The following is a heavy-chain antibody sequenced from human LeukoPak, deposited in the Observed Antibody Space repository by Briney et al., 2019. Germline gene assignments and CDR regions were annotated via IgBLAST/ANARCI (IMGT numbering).Heavy chain of an antibody. CDR1: GDSISSGAYS. V-gene: IGHV4-30-2*01. D-gene: IGHD6-19*01. CDR2: IYRSGST. Sequence: SETLSLTCAVSGDSISSGAYSWSWIRQTPGRGLEWIGYIYRSGSTYYNPSLKSRVALSLDRSQNQFSPSVSSVTAADTAVYYCARRALAGYWFDPWGQGTLVSVSS. J-gene: IGHJ5*02. CDR3: ARRALAGYWFDP.